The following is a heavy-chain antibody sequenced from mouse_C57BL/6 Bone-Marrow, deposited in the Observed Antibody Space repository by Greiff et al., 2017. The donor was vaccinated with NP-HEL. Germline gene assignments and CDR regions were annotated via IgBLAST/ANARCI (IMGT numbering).Heavy chain of an antibody. CDR3: ARVGDYDTWFAY. V-gene: IGHV1-63*01. CDR2: IYPGGGYT. D-gene: IGHD2-4*01. CDR1: GYTFTNYW. Sequence: VQLHQSGAELVRPGTSVTMSCKASGYTFTNYWIGWAKQRPGHGLEWIGDIYPGGGYTNYNEKFKGKATLTADNSSSTAYMQFSSLTSEDSAIYYCARVGDYDTWFAYWGQGTLVTVSA. J-gene: IGHJ3*01.